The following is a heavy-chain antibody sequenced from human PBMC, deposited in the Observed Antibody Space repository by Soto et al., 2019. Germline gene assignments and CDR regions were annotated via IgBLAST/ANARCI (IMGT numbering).Heavy chain of an antibody. CDR1: GYTFTSYD. Sequence: ASVKVSCKASGYTFTSYDINWVRQATGQGLEWMGWMNPNSGNTGYEQKFQGRVTMTRNTSISTVYMELSSLRSEDTAVYYCARVRPAIEKAFDYWRQGPLVTVSS. J-gene: IGHJ4*02. CDR2: MNPNSGNT. D-gene: IGHD2-21*01. CDR3: ARVRPAIEKAFDY. V-gene: IGHV1-8*01.